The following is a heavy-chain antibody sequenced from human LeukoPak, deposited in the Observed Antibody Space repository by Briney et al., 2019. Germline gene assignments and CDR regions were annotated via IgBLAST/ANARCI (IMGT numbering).Heavy chain of an antibody. V-gene: IGHV4-34*01. CDR1: GGYISSYY. CDR3: ARQTGSGLFILP. J-gene: IGHJ4*02. Sequence: SETLSLTCSVSGGYISSYYWSWIRQPPGKGLEWIGEINQSGSTNYNPSLKSRVTISVDTSKNQFSLKLTSVTAADTAVYYCARQTGSGLFILPGGQGTLVTVSS. D-gene: IGHD3/OR15-3a*01. CDR2: INQSGST.